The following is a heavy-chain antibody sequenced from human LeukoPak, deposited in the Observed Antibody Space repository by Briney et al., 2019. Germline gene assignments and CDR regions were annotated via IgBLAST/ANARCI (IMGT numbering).Heavy chain of an antibody. CDR3: AKVGSSWDFDY. J-gene: IGHJ4*02. Sequence: PGGSLRLSCAASGFTFSSYGMHWVRQTPGKGLDWVAFIRYDGSDKYYRDSVKGRFTISRDNSKNTLSLQMNSLRAEDTAVYYCAKVGSSWDFDYWGQGTLVAVSS. CDR1: GFTFSSYG. D-gene: IGHD6-13*01. CDR2: IRYDGSDK. V-gene: IGHV3-30*02.